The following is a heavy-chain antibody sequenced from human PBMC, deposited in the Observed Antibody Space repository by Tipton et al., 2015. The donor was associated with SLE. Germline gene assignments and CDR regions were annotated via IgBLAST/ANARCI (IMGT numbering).Heavy chain of an antibody. V-gene: IGHV4-59*01. Sequence: TLSLTCTVSGGSISSYYWSWIRQPPGKGLEWIGYIYYSGSTNYNPSLKSRVTISVDTSKNQFSLKLSSVTAADTAVYYCAREAMSGYYGMDVWDQGTTVTVSS. D-gene: IGHD2-2*01. CDR1: GGSISSYY. CDR2: IYYSGST. CDR3: AREAMSGYYGMDV. J-gene: IGHJ6*02.